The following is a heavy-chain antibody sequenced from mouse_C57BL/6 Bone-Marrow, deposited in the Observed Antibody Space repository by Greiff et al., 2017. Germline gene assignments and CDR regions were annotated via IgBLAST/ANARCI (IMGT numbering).Heavy chain of an antibody. J-gene: IGHJ3*01. Sequence: EVMLVESGGDLVKPGGSLKLSCAASGFTFSSYGMSWVRQTPDKRLEWVATISSGGSYTYYPDSVKGRFTISRDNAKNTLYLQMSSLQSEDTAMYYCARPWVWAYWGQGTLVTVSA. CDR1: GFTFSSYG. D-gene: IGHD2-10*02. CDR3: ARPWVWAY. CDR2: ISSGGSYT. V-gene: IGHV5-6*01.